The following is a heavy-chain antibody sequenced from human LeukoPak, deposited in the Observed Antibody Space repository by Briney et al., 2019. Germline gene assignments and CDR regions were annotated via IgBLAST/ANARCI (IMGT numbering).Heavy chain of an antibody. D-gene: IGHD6-13*01. Sequence: PETLSLTCTVSGGSISSSSYYWGWIRQPPGKGLEWIGSIYYSGSTYYNPSLKSRVTISVDTSKNQFSLKLSSVTAADTAVYYCARQAYSSNLGWFDPWGQGTLVTVSS. V-gene: IGHV4-39*01. J-gene: IGHJ5*02. CDR1: GGSISSSSYY. CDR3: ARQAYSSNLGWFDP. CDR2: IYYSGST.